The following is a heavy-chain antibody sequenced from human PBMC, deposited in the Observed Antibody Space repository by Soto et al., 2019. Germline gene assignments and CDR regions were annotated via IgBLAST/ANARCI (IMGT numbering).Heavy chain of an antibody. V-gene: IGHV4-39*01. CDR1: GGSISSSSYY. J-gene: IGHJ3*01. Sequence: QLLLQESGPGLVKSSETLSLTCSVSGGSISSSSYYWNWIRQSPGTGLEWIGSVYYSGTTYYNPSLKSLVTIAADTYNQFSLKLSSVTSADTAYYFCARRPMVGTVAENAFDLWGQGTRVTVSS. D-gene: IGHD6-19*01. CDR2: VYYSGTT. CDR3: ARRPMVGTVAENAFDL.